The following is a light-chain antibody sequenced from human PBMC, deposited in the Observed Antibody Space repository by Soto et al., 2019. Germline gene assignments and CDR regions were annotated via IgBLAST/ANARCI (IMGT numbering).Light chain of an antibody. J-gene: IGLJ2*01. Sequence: SYELTQPPSVSVSPGQTASITCAGDKLGDKYACWYQQKPGQSPVLVIYQDSKRPSGIPERFSGSNSGNTATLTISGTQAMDEADYYCQAWDSSTAHVVFGGGTKRTVL. CDR2: QDS. CDR1: KLGDKY. V-gene: IGLV3-1*01. CDR3: QAWDSSTAHVV.